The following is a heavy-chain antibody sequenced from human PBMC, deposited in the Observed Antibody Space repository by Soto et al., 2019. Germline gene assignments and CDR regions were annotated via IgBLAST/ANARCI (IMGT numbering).Heavy chain of an antibody. V-gene: IGHV4-34*01. CDR2: INHSGST. CDR3: ARGRIMITFGGVIVRSAYFDY. J-gene: IGHJ4*02. Sequence: SETLSLTCAVYGGSFSGYYWSWIRQPPGKGLEWIGEINHSGSTNYNPSLKSRVTISVDTSKNQFSLKLSSVTAADTAVYYCARGRIMITFGGVIVRSAYFDYWGQGTLVTVSS. CDR1: GGSFSGYY. D-gene: IGHD3-16*02.